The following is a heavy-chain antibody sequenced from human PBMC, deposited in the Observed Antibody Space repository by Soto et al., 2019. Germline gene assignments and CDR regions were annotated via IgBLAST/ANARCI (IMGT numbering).Heavy chain of an antibody. J-gene: IGHJ4*02. D-gene: IGHD6-19*01. CDR3: ARRRGGFGGGWTTPYFDY. CDR1: GFSLNTGGVG. Sequence: QITLKESGPPVVKPTQTLTLTCSLSGFSLNTGGVGVGWIRQPPGKALEWLAVIYWDDDKSWNPSLRDRLTINSDASDDQVVLTVTNMDPVDTGTYYCARRRGGFGGGWTTPYFDYWGQGTLVTVSS. CDR2: IYWDDDK. V-gene: IGHV2-5*02.